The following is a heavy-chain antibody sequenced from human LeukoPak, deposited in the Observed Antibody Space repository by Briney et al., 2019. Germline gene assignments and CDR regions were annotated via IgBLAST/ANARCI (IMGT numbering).Heavy chain of an antibody. Sequence: SVKVSCKASGGTFSSYAISWVRQAPGQGLEWMGGIIPIFGTANYAQKFQGRVTITADESTSTAYMELSSLRSEDTAVYYCASGLDTRIVVVPAAIDIDAFGIWGQGTMVTVSS. J-gene: IGHJ3*02. CDR3: ASGLDTRIVVVPAAIDIDAFGI. CDR2: IIPIFGTA. CDR1: GGTFSSYA. D-gene: IGHD2-2*02. V-gene: IGHV1-69*13.